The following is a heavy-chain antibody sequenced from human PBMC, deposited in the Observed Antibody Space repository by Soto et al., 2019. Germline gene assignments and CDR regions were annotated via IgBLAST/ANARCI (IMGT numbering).Heavy chain of an antibody. CDR2: ISYDVSNK. Sequence: GGSVRLSCPASGFSFSSYGMHLVLQDPGKGLEWVAVISYDVSNKYYADSVKGRFTISRDNSKNTLYLQMNSLRAEDTAVYYCAKAVRTYYYYYGMDVWGQATTVTVSS. V-gene: IGHV3-30*18. CDR1: GFSFSSYG. J-gene: IGHJ6*02. CDR3: AKAVRTYYYYYGMDV.